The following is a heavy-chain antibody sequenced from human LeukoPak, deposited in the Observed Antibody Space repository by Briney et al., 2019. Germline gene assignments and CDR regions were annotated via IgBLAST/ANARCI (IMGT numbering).Heavy chain of an antibody. Sequence: GGSLRLSCAASGFTFSSYGMHWVRQAPGKGLEWVAVIWYDGSNKYYADSVKGRFTISRDNSKNTLYLQMNSLRAEDTAVYYCARRGLRSQSGKPYYGSDVWGQGTTVTVSS. CDR3: ARRGLRSQSGKPYYGSDV. V-gene: IGHV3-33*01. CDR2: IWYDGSNK. D-gene: IGHD3-10*01. CDR1: GFTFSSYG. J-gene: IGHJ6*02.